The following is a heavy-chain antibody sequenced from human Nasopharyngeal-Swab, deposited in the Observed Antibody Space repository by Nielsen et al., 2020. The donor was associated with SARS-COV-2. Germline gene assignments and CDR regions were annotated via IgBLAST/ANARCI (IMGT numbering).Heavy chain of an antibody. D-gene: IGHD3-22*01. Sequence: GESLKISCAASGFTFSRYTMHWVRQAPGKGLEWVAVISYDGSNKYYADSVKGRFTISRDISKTTRYLQMNSLRAEDTAVFYCASTPLDSSGYYYAFHYWGRGTLVTVSS. J-gene: IGHJ4*02. CDR1: GFTFSRYT. CDR3: ASTPLDSSGYYYAFHY. CDR2: ISYDGSNK. V-gene: IGHV3-30-3*01.